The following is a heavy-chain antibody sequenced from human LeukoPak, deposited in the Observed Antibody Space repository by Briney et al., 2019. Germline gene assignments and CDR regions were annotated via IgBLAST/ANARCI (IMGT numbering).Heavy chain of an antibody. CDR1: GDSVSSNGAA. J-gene: IGHJ4*02. Sequence: SQTLSLTCAISGDSVSSNGAAWNWIRQSPSRGLEWLVRTYYRSKWYNDYALFVKSRITINPDTSKNQFSLHLNSVTPEDTAVYYCVRDGEGGLDYFDYWGQGTLVTVSS. CDR2: TYYRSKWYN. V-gene: IGHV6-1*01. CDR3: VRDGEGGLDYFDY. D-gene: IGHD3-16*01.